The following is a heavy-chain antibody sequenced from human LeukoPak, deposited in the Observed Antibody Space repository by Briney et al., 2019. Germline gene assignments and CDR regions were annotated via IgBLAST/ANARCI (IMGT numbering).Heavy chain of an antibody. CDR3: ARDFQEFDP. CDR1: GFTFSTNS. CDR2: INPDGAAI. J-gene: IGHJ5*02. V-gene: IGHV3-48*01. Sequence: GGLLRSSCAASGFTFSTNSMNWVRQAPGKGLEWVSYINPDGAAIYYADSVKGRFTISRDNAKNSLYLPMNSLRAEDTAVYYCARDFQEFDPWGQGTLVTVSS.